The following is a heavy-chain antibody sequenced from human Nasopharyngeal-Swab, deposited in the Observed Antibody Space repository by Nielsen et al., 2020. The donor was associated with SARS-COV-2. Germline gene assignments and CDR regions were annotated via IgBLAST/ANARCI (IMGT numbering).Heavy chain of an antibody. CDR1: GYTFTSYD. D-gene: IGHD3-9*01. V-gene: IGHV1-8*01. CDR3: AREGAFDSRYFDWSIHVGLYYYGMDV. J-gene: IGHJ6*02. CDR2: MNPNSGNT. Sequence: ASVKVSCKASGYTFTSYDINWVRQATGQGLEWMGWMNPNSGNTGYAQKFKGRVTMTRNTSTSTAYMELSRLRSEDTAVYYCAREGAFDSRYFDWSIHVGLYYYGMDVWGQGTTVTVSS.